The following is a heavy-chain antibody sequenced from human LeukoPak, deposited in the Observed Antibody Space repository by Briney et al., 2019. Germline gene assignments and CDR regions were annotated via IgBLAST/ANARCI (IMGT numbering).Heavy chain of an antibody. CDR1: GDSISSSSSY. CDR3: ARGPVYYDSSGNWFDP. CDR2: IYYSGST. J-gene: IGHJ5*02. V-gene: IGHV4-39*07. D-gene: IGHD3-22*01. Sequence: SETLSLTCSVSGDSISSSSSYWGWIRQPPGKGLEWIGSIYYSGSTYYNTSLKSRVTISVDTSKNQFSLKLSSVTAADTAVYYCARGPVYYDSSGNWFDPWGQGTLVTVSS.